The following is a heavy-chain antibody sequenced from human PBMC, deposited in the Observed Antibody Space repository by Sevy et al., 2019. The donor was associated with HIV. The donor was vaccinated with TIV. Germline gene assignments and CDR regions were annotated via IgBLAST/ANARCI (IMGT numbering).Heavy chain of an antibody. Sequence: GGSLRLSCAASGFTFSSYAMSWVRQAPGKGLEWVSAISGSGGSTYYAHSVKGRFTISRDNSKNTLYLQMNSLRAEDTAVYYCAKDLGRPAYCSGGSCYDAFDIWGQGTMVTVSS. V-gene: IGHV3-23*01. CDR3: AKDLGRPAYCSGGSCYDAFDI. J-gene: IGHJ3*02. D-gene: IGHD2-15*01. CDR2: ISGSGGST. CDR1: GFTFSSYA.